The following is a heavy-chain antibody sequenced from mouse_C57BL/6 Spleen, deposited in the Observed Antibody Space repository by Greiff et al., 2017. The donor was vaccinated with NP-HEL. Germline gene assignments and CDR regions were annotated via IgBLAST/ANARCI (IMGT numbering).Heavy chain of an antibody. Sequence: VQLQQSGAELMKPGASVKLSCKATGYTFTGYWIEWVKQRPGHGLEWIGEILPGSGSTNYNAKFKGKATFTADTSSNTAYMQLSSLTTEDSAIYDCARGNIYYGNRYYAMDYWGQGTSVTVSS. D-gene: IGHD2-1*01. CDR1: GYTFTGYW. CDR3: ARGNIYYGNRYYAMDY. V-gene: IGHV1-9*01. J-gene: IGHJ4*01. CDR2: ILPGSGST.